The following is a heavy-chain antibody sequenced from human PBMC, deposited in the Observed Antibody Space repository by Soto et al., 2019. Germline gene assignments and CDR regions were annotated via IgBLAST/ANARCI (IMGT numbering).Heavy chain of an antibody. J-gene: IGHJ4*02. CDR2: IDYSGST. CDR3: ARHRTGLDS. D-gene: IGHD3-9*01. CDR1: GGSISSNY. Sequence: QVQLQESGPGLVKPSETLSLTCTFSGGSISSNYWSWIRQPPGKGLEYIGYIDYSGSTHYKASLMGRVTISLDTSMNQFSLKLSAVNAADTALYYCARHRTGLDSWGQGTLVTVSS. V-gene: IGHV4-59*08.